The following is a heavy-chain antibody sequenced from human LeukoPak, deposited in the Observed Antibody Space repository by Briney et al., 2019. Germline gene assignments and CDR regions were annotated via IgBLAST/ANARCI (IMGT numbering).Heavy chain of an antibody. CDR1: GGSISNYY. CDR2: ISYSGST. D-gene: IGHD3-3*01. CDR3: ARHGSGGLFDY. Sequence: SETLSLTCTVSGGSISNYYWSWIRQPPGKSLEWIGYISYSGSTNYNPSLSSRVTISVDTSKSQFSLRLSSVTAADTAVYYCARHGSGGLFDYWGQGTLVTVSS. V-gene: IGHV4-59*08. J-gene: IGHJ4*02.